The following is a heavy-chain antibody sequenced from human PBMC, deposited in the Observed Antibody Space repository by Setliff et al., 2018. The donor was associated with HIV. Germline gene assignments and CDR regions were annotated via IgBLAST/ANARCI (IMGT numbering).Heavy chain of an antibody. CDR3: ARRSPGGGYYMDV. CDR1: GGSISSGNYY. CDR2: IYTSGST. D-gene: IGHD3-16*01. Sequence: SETLSLTCTVSGGSISSGNYYWSWIRQPAGKGLEWIGRIYTSGSTNYNPSLKSRVTIPLDTSKNQFSLNLSSVAAADTAVYYCARRSPGGGYYMDVWGRGTTVTVSS. J-gene: IGHJ6*03. V-gene: IGHV4-61*02.